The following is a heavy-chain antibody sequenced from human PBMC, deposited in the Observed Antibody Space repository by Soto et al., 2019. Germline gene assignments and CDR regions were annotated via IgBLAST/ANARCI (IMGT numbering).Heavy chain of an antibody. J-gene: IGHJ4*02. Sequence: GGSLRLSCAASGFTFSSYSMNWVRQAPGKGLEWVSSISSSSSYIYYADSVKGRFTISRDNAKNSLYLQMNSLRAEDTAVYYCARDSLLSDSYFDYWGQGTLVTVSS. CDR1: GFTFSSYS. CDR3: ARDSLLSDSYFDY. CDR2: ISSSSSYI. D-gene: IGHD1-26*01. V-gene: IGHV3-21*01.